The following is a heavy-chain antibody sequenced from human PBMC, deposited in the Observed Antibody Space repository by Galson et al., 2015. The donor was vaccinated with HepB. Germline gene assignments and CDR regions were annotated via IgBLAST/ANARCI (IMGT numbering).Heavy chain of an antibody. CDR2: INPNSGGT. V-gene: IGHV1-2*06. J-gene: IGHJ4*02. CDR3: ANLVPKSYSSSGPGNDY. Sequence: SVKVSCKASGYTFTGYYMHWVRQAPGQGLEWMGRINPNSGGTNYAQKFQGRVTMTRDTSISTAYMELSRLRSDDTAVYYCANLVPKSYSSSGPGNDYWGQGTLVTVSS. CDR1: GYTFTGYY. D-gene: IGHD6-6*01.